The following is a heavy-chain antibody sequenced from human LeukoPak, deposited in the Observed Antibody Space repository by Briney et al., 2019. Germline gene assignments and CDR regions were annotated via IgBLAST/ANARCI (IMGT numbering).Heavy chain of an antibody. CDR2: ISYSGIA. D-gene: IGHD2/OR15-2a*01. Sequence: SQTLSLTCAVSGGSFSSGGYYWSWIRHHPGKGLEWLACISYSGIAYYNPSLKSRLTISVDTSKNQFSLELSSVTAADTALYYCARVLYDYYFDYWGQGTLVTVSS. J-gene: IGHJ4*02. CDR1: GGSFSSGGYY. CDR3: ARVLYDYYFDY. V-gene: IGHV4-31*11.